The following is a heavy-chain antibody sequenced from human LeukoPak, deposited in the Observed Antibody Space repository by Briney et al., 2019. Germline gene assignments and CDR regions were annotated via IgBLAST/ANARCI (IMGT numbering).Heavy chain of an antibody. J-gene: IGHJ5*02. V-gene: IGHV4-61*02. Sequence: SETLSLTCTVSGGSISSSSFYWHWIRQPAGKGLEWIGRIYTSRTTTYNPSLKSRVTISVDTSKNQFSLKLSSVTAADTAVYYCARQGWSGFDPWGQGTLVTVSS. CDR1: GGSISSSSFY. CDR3: ARQGWSGFDP. CDR2: IYTSRTT.